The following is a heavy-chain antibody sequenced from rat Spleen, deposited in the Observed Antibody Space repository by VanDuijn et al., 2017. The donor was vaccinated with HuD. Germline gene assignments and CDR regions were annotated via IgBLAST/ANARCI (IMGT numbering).Heavy chain of an antibody. CDR1: GFSLTSYP. D-gene: IGHD1-5*01. Sequence: VQLKESGPGLVQPSQTLSLTCTVSGFSLTSYPVSWVRQPPGKGLEWVASISPGGGNTYYRDSVKGRFTISRDNAKSTLYLQMDSLRSEDTATYYCARHPNRYNYGWFAYWGQGVMVTVSS. CDR2: ISPGGGNT. CDR3: ARHPNRYNYGWFAY. J-gene: IGHJ2*01. V-gene: IGHV5-25*01.